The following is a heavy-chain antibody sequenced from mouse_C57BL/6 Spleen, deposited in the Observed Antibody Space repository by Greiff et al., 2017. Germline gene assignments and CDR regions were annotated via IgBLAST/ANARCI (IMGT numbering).Heavy chain of an antibody. CDR2: IYPGNGDT. J-gene: IGHJ2*01. D-gene: IGHD4-1*01. Sequence: EVQLQQSGTVLARPGASVKMSCKTSGYTFTSYWMHWVKQRPGQGLEWIGAIYPGNGDTNYNQKFKGKAKLTAVTSSSTAYMELSSLTNEDSAVYYCTRSGDWDVLDYWGQGTTLTVSS. CDR1: GYTFTSYW. V-gene: IGHV1-5*01. CDR3: TRSGDWDVLDY.